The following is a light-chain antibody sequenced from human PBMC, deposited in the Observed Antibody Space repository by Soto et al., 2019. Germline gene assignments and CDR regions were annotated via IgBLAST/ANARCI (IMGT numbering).Light chain of an antibody. CDR2: VNSDGSH. CDR3: QTWGTGIHWV. Sequence: QPVLTQSPSASASLGASVKLTCTLSSGHSSYAIAWHQLQPEKGPRYLMRVNSDGSHSKGDGIPDRFSGSSSGAERHLTISSLQSEDEADYYCQTWGTGIHWVFGGGTKVTVL. J-gene: IGLJ3*02. CDR1: SGHSSYA. V-gene: IGLV4-69*01.